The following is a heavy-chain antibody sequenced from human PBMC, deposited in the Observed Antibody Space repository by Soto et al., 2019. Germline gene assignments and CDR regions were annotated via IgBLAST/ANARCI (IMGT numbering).Heavy chain of an antibody. CDR3: ASSPATENWFDP. Sequence: SVKVSCKASGGTFSSYAISWVRQAPGQGLEWMGGIIPIFGTANYAQKFQGRVTITADESTSTAYMELSSLRSEDTAVYYCASSPATENWFDPWGQGTLVTVSS. V-gene: IGHV1-69*13. J-gene: IGHJ5*02. CDR2: IIPIFGTA. CDR1: GGTFSSYA.